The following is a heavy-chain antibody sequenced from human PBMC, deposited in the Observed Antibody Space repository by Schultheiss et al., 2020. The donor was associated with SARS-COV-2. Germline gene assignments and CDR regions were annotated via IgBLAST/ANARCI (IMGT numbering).Heavy chain of an antibody. D-gene: IGHD3-10*01. CDR2: ISHDGTKE. J-gene: IGHJ6*02. Sequence: GGSLRLSCAASGFSFDNHGMHWVRQAPGKGLEWVALISHDGTKEKYVDSVKGRFLISRDNSKNTLYLQMNSLRAEDTAVYYCAREELLWFGESPYYYYGMDVWGQGTTVTVS. CDR3: AREELLWFGESPYYYYGMDV. CDR1: GFSFDNHG. V-gene: IGHV3-30*03.